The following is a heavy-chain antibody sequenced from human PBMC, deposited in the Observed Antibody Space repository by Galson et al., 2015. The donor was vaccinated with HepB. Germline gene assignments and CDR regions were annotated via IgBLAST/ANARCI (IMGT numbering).Heavy chain of an antibody. Sequence: SLRLSCAASGFTFRSYWMSWVRQAPGKGLEWVVNIKKDGSEKYYVDSVTGRFTISRDNAKNSLSLQMNSLRADDTAVYYCAREGSYSPYDYVWGTYRYDAFDIWGQGTMVTVSS. CDR2: IKKDGSEK. J-gene: IGHJ3*02. CDR1: GFTFRSYW. CDR3: AREGSYSPYDYVWGTYRYDAFDI. V-gene: IGHV3-7*03. D-gene: IGHD3-16*02.